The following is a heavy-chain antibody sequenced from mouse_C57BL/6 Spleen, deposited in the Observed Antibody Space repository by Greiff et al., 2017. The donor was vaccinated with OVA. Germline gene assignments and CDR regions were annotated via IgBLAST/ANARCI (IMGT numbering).Heavy chain of an antibody. J-gene: IGHJ4*01. CDR1: GYAFTSSW. Sequence: QVQLQQSGPELVKPGASVKLSCKASGYAFTSSWMNWVKQRPGQGLEWIGRLYPGDGGTNYNGKFKGQATLTADKSSSTAYMQLSSLTSEDCAVYVCAKGYAMDYWGQGTSVTVSS. CDR2: LYPGDGGT. CDR3: AKGYAMDY. V-gene: IGHV1-82*01.